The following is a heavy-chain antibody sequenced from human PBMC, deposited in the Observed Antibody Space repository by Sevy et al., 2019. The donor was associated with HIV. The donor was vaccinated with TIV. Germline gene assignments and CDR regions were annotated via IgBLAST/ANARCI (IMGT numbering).Heavy chain of an antibody. CDR2: IIPIFGTA. CDR1: GGTFSSYA. Sequence: ASVKVSCKASGGTFSSYAISWVRQAPGQGLEWMGGIIPIFGTANYAQKFQGRVTITADESTSTAYMELSSLRSEDTAVYYCAIELEDAVARYGSGRVGVDYWGQGTLVTVSS. D-gene: IGHD3-10*01. J-gene: IGHJ4*02. V-gene: IGHV1-69*13. CDR3: AIELEDAVARYGSGRVGVDY.